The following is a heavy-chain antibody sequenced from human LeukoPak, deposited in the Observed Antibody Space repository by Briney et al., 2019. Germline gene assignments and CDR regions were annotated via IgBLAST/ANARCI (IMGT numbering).Heavy chain of an antibody. CDR1: GGTFSSYA. V-gene: IGHV1-69*13. CDR3: AREDYGVYHGYYFDY. D-gene: IGHD4-17*01. J-gene: IGHJ4*02. Sequence: ASVKVSCKASGGTFSSYAISWVRQAPGQGLEWMGGIIPIFGTANYAQKFQGRVTITADESTSTAYMELSSLRSEDTAVYYRAREDYGVYHGYYFDYWGQGTLVTVSS. CDR2: IIPIFGTA.